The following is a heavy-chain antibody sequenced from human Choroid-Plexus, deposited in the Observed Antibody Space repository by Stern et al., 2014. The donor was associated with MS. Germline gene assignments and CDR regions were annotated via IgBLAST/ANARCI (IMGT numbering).Heavy chain of an antibody. J-gene: IGHJ6*02. D-gene: IGHD2-2*01. CDR2: IDRGGGT. V-gene: IGHV4-34*01. CDR1: GGSFSGYS. Sequence: QVQLQQWGAGLLKPSETLSLTCAVYGGSFSGYSWRWIRQSPGKGLEWVGEIDRGGGTTSNPSLKRRITISVASTTTNLSLQLSAVTAADTAIYYCVRERCINTRCYGGRFGYYYYGMDVWGQGTTVTVSS. CDR3: VRERCINTRCYGGRFGYYYYGMDV.